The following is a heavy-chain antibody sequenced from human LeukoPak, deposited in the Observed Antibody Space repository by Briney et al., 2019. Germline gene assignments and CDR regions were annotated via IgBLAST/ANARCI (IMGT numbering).Heavy chain of an antibody. V-gene: IGHV4-61*02. CDR2: IYTSGST. CDR1: GGSISSGSYY. CDR3: AREGDMAPGAFDI. Sequence: PSETLSLTCTVSGGSISSGSYYWSWIRQPAGKGLEWIGRIYTSGSTNYNPSLKSRVTISVDTSKNQFSLKLSSVTAADTAVYYCAREGDMAPGAFDIWGQGTMVTVSS. J-gene: IGHJ3*02. D-gene: IGHD3-10*01.